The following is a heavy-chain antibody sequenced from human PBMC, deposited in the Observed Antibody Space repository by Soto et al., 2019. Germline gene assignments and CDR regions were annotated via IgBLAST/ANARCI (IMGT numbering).Heavy chain of an antibody. Sequence: QVQLVQSGTEVKKPGASVKVSCKASGYTFTNYGITWVRQAPGEGLEWMGWISGYNGHTNYAQKVQGRVTMTTDTSTGTGYMELRSLRSYDKAVFYCARSPAATGTSWLGPWGQGTLVTVSS. J-gene: IGHJ5*02. D-gene: IGHD1-7*01. CDR3: ARSPAATGTSWLGP. CDR1: GYTFTNYG. CDR2: ISGYNGHT. V-gene: IGHV1-18*04.